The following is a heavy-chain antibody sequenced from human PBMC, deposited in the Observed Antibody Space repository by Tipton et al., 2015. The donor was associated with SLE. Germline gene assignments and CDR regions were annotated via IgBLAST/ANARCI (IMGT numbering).Heavy chain of an antibody. D-gene: IGHD2-15*01. CDR1: GGSISNYY. CDR3: ARTATSGAVGWFFDL. J-gene: IGHJ2*01. V-gene: IGHV4-59*01. Sequence: TLSLTCTVSGGSISNYYWSWMRPPPGKGLYWIGSINYSGSTNYNPSLKSRVTISVDTSKNQFSLKLSSVTAADTALYYCARTATSGAVGWFFDLWGRGTLVTVSS. CDR2: INYSGST.